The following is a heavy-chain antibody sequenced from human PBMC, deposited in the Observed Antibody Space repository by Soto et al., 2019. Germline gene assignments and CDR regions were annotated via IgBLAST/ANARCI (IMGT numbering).Heavy chain of an antibody. CDR1: GFTFSDYY. V-gene: IGHV3-11*01. D-gene: IGHD4-17*01. J-gene: IGHJ6*02. CDR2: ISSSGSTI. CDR3: ARDGGDHDYGDSYYYYGMDV. Sequence: GGSLRLSCAASGFTFSDYYMSWIRQAPGKGLEWVSYISSSGSTIYYADSVKGRFTISRDNAKNSLYLQMNSLRAEDTAVYYCARDGGDHDYGDSYYYYGMDVWGQGATVTVSS.